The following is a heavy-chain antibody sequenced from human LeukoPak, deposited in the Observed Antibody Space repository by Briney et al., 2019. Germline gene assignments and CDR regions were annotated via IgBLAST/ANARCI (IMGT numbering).Heavy chain of an antibody. CDR2: INPNSGGT. Sequence: ASVKVSCKAPGYTFTGYYMHWVRQAPGQGLEWMGWINPNSGGTNYAQKFQGRVTMTRDTSISTAYMELSRLRSDDTAVYYCAREQHNWNYLNWFDPWGQGTLVTVSS. CDR1: GYTFTGYY. V-gene: IGHV1-2*02. CDR3: AREQHNWNYLNWFDP. J-gene: IGHJ5*02. D-gene: IGHD1-7*01.